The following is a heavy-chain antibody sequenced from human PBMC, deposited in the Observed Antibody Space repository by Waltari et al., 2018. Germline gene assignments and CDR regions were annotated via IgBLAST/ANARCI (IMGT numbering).Heavy chain of an antibody. J-gene: IGHJ5*02. CDR1: GYTFTDFY. V-gene: IGHV1-69-2*01. Sequence: EVQLVQSGAEVKKPGATVKISCKVSGYTFTDFYMPWVQQAPGKGLEWMGLVDPEDGETIYAEKFQGRVTITADTSTDTAYMELSSLRSEDTAVYYCARHPAGHSWDILNWFDPWGQGTLVTVSS. D-gene: IGHD3-9*01. CDR2: VDPEDGET. CDR3: ARHPAGHSWDILNWFDP.